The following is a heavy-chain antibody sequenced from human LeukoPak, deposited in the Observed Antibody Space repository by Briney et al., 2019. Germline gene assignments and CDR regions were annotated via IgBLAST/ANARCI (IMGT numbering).Heavy chain of an antibody. CDR2: IYHSGST. CDR3: ARHIREGGTMVRGVIAPYYYYYMDV. D-gene: IGHD3-10*01. Sequence: SETLSLTCAVSGGSISSGGYSWSWIRQPPGKGLEWIGYIYHSGSTYYNPSLKSRVTISVDRSKNQFSLKLSSVTAADTAVYYCARHIREGGTMVRGVIAPYYYYYMDVWGKGTTVTVSS. V-gene: IGHV4-30-2*01. CDR1: GGSISSGGYS. J-gene: IGHJ6*03.